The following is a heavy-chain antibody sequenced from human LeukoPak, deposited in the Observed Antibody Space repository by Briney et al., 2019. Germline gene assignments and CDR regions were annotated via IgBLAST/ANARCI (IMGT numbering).Heavy chain of an antibody. CDR1: GGSISSGSYY. CDR3: ARGPRIRDCSGGSCYIHTYYFDY. CDR2: IYTSGST. Sequence: PSETLSLTCTVSGGSISSGSYYWSWIRQPAGKGLEWIGRIYTSGSTNYNPSLKSRVTISVDTSENQFSLKLSSVTAADTAVYYCARGPRIRDCSGGSCYIHTYYFDYWGQGTLVTVSS. J-gene: IGHJ4*02. V-gene: IGHV4-61*02. D-gene: IGHD2-15*01.